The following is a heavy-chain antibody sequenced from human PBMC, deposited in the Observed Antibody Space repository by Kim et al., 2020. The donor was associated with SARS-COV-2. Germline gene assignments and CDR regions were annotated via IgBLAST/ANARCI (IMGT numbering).Heavy chain of an antibody. J-gene: IGHJ3*02. CDR1: GFLRNN. V-gene: IGHV3-30*04. Sequence: GGSLRLSCVASGFLRNNIQRVRQAPGRGLEVVAVITTAGSIKLFADSVKGRFPISRDDAKNAVYLQLHILRTEDTGISYCARAPKLGSALDIW. CDR3: ARAPKLGSALDI. CDR2: ITTAGSIK. D-gene: IGHD7-27*01.